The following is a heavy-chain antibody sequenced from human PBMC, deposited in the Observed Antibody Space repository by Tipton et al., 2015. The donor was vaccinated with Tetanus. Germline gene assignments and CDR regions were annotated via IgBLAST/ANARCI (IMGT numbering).Heavy chain of an antibody. Sequence: TLSLTCTVSGGSVRSGDYYWSWIRQPPGKGLEWLAYISSSGRTNYNHSLKSRITISQDTSKNQFSLKLTTVTAADTAVYYCARGGDASFGSSCCYDWWGQGARVTVSS. J-gene: IGHJ4*02. CDR1: GGSVRSGDYY. V-gene: IGHV4-61*08. D-gene: IGHD3-22*01. CDR2: ISSSGRT. CDR3: ARGGDASFGSSCCYDW.